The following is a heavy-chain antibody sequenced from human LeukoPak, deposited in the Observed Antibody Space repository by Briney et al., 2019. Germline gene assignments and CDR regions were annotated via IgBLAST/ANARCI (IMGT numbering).Heavy chain of an antibody. CDR2: ISAYNGNT. Sequence: ASVKVSCKASGYTLTSYGISWVRQAPGQGLEWMGWISAYNGNTNYAQKLQGRVTMTTDTSTSTACMELRSLRSDDTAVYYCAVDIVVVPARYGMDVWGQGTTVTVSS. D-gene: IGHD2-2*01. CDR1: GYTLTSYG. J-gene: IGHJ6*02. V-gene: IGHV1-18*01. CDR3: AVDIVVVPARYGMDV.